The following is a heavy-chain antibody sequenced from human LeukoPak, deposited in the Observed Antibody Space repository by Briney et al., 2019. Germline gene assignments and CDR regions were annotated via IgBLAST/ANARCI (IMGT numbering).Heavy chain of an antibody. J-gene: IGHJ4*02. CDR2: INAGNGNT. CDR1: GYSFTSYA. D-gene: IGHD2-2*01. Sequence: ASVKVSCKASGYSFTSYAMHWVGQAPGQRREGMGWINAGNGNTKYSQKFQGRVTITRDTSASTAYMELSSLRSEDTAVYYCARADIVVVPAPGDYWGQGTLVTVSS. V-gene: IGHV1-3*01. CDR3: ARADIVVVPAPGDY.